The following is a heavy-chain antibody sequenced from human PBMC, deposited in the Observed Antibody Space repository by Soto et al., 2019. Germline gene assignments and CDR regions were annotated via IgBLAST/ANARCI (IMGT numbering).Heavy chain of an antibody. V-gene: IGHV6-1*01. CDR1: GDSVSSNSAA. D-gene: IGHD3-9*01. CDR3: ARDSSPYYDILTGYYKGYGMDV. J-gene: IGHJ6*02. Sequence: PSQTLSLTCAISGDSVSSNSAAWNWIRQSPSRGLEWLGRTYYRSKWYNDYAVSVKSRITINPDTSKNRFSLQLNSVTPEDTAVYYCARDSSPYYDILTGYYKGYGMDVWGQGTTVTVSS. CDR2: TYYRSKWYN.